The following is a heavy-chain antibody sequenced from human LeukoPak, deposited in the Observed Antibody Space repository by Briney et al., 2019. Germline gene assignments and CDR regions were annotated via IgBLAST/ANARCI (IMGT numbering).Heavy chain of an antibody. D-gene: IGHD3-22*01. CDR2: ISGCGGST. Sequence: PGGSLTLSCAASVFTFSSYAMSWVRQARGKGLEWVSAISGCGGSTYYGDSVKGRFTISRDNSKNTLYLQMNSLRAEDTAVYYCVKDQGFYYDSSVYYWGQGTLVTVSS. V-gene: IGHV3-23*01. CDR1: VFTFSSYA. J-gene: IGHJ4*02. CDR3: VKDQGFYYDSSVYY.